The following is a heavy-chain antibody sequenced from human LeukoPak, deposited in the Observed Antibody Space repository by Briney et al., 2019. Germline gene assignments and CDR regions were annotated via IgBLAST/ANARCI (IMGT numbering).Heavy chain of an antibody. CDR1: GVSVSSYY. CDR2: IYTSGST. Sequence: SETLSLTCTVSGVSVSSYYWSWIRQPAGKGLEWIGRIYTSGSTYYNPSLKSRVTISVDTSKNQFSLKLSSVTAADTAVYYCARGAYDFWIPNWFDPWGQGTLVTVSS. V-gene: IGHV4-4*07. J-gene: IGHJ5*02. D-gene: IGHD3-3*01. CDR3: ARGAYDFWIPNWFDP.